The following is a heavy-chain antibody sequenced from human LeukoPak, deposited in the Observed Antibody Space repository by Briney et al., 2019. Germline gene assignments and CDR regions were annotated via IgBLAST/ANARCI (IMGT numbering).Heavy chain of an antibody. D-gene: IGHD3-22*01. CDR2: ISYSGCT. J-gene: IGHJ4*02. Sequence: PSEPLSLTHSLSWRSPRSLYGRWTRPPPGGGGEWSGFISYSGCTSYNPSLRSRVTISADTSKNQFSPKLSSVTAADTAVYYCARHGRDNSGYYEAYYFDYWGQGPLVTVSS. CDR1: WRSPRSLY. CDR3: ARHGRDNSGYYEAYYFDY. V-gene: IGHV4-59*08.